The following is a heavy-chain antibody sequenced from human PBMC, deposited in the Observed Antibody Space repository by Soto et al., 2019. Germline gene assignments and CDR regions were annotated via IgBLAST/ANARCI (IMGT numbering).Heavy chain of an antibody. CDR3: ARHGSYSGYDEFDY. CDR2: IYPGDSDT. V-gene: IGHV5-51*01. D-gene: IGHD5-12*01. J-gene: IGHJ4*02. Sequence: PGESLKISCQGSGYSFTSYWIGWVRPLPGKGLGWMGIIYPGDSDTRYSPSFQGQVTISADKSISTAYLQWSSLKASDTAMYYCARHGSYSGYDEFDYWGQGTLVTVSS. CDR1: GYSFTSYW.